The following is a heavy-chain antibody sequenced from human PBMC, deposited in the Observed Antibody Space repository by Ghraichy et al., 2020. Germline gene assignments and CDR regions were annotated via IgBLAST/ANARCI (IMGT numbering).Heavy chain of an antibody. CDR2: ISGSGGST. V-gene: IGHV3-23*01. D-gene: IGHD2-15*01. J-gene: IGHJ4*02. CDR1: GFTFSSYA. Sequence: GGSLRLSCAASGFTFSSYAMSWVRQAPGKGLEWVSAISGSGGSTYYADSVKGRFTISRDNSKNTLYLQMNSLRAEDTAVYYCAKDVVVAATWRKTKMKYFDYWGQGTLVTVSS. CDR3: AKDVVVAATWRKTKMKYFDY.